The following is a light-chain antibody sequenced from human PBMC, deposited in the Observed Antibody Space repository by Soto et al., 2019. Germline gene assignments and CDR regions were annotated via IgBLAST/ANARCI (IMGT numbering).Light chain of an antibody. CDR3: LQDYNYPWT. V-gene: IGKV1-6*01. J-gene: IGKJ1*01. Sequence: AIQMTQSPSSLSASVGDRVTITCRASQGIRNDLGWYQQKPGKAPNLLIYATSSLQSGVPSRFSGSGSGTDFTLTISSLQPEDFATYYCLQDYNYPWTFGQGTKLEIK. CDR2: ATS. CDR1: QGIRND.